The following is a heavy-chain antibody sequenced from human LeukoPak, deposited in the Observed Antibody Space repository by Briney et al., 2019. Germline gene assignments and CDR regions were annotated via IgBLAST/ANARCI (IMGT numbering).Heavy chain of an antibody. J-gene: IGHJ5*02. CDR3: ARDREAIVVVTAIPLASWWFDP. CDR1: GYTFTSYA. CDR2: INTNTGNP. D-gene: IGHD2-21*02. Sequence: ASVKVSCKASGYTFTSYAMNWVRQAPGQGLEWMGWINTNTGNPTYAQGFTGRFVFSLDTSVSTAYLQISSLKAEDTAVYYCARDREAIVVVTAIPLASWWFDPWGQGTLVTVSS. V-gene: IGHV7-4-1*02.